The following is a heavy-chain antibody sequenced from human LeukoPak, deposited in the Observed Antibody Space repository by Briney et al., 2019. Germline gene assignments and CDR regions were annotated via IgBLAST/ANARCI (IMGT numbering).Heavy chain of an antibody. CDR3: ARDLPSYYFDSGNMFDP. CDR1: GGSISNFY. CDR2: IYSSGRT. V-gene: IGHV4-4*07. J-gene: IGHJ5*02. D-gene: IGHD3-10*01. Sequence: SETLSLTCTVSGGSISNFYWSWIRQPAGKGLEWIGRIYSSGRTNYNSSLKSRVAMSIDTSNNQFSLKLSSVTAADTAVYYCARDLPSYYFDSGNMFDPWGQGTLVTVSS.